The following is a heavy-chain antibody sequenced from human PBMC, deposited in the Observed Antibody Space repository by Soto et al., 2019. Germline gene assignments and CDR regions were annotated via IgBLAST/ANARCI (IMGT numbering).Heavy chain of an antibody. CDR3: TRTELLAAFDI. D-gene: IGHD1-26*01. CDR1: GFTFSGSA. Sequence: EVQLVESGGGLVQPGGSLKLSCAASGFTFSGSAMHWVRQASGKGLEWVGRIRSKANSYATAYAASVKGRFTISRDDSKNTAYLQMNSLNTEDTAVYYCTRTELLAAFDIWGQGKMVPVSS. V-gene: IGHV3-73*02. CDR2: IRSKANSYAT. J-gene: IGHJ3*02.